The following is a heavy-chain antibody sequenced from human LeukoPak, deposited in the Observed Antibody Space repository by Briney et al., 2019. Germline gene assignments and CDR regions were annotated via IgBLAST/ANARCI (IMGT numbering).Heavy chain of an antibody. Sequence: AGGSLRLSCAPSGFTFSSHSMSWVRQAPVKGLEWVANIKQDGSEKHYVDSVKGRFSISRDNTKNSLYLQMNSLRAEDTAVYYCARGGAPNYYDSSGYYHYWGQGTLVTVSS. D-gene: IGHD3-22*01. CDR2: IKQDGSEK. CDR1: GFTFSSHS. V-gene: IGHV3-7*03. CDR3: ARGGAPNYYDSSGYYHY. J-gene: IGHJ4*02.